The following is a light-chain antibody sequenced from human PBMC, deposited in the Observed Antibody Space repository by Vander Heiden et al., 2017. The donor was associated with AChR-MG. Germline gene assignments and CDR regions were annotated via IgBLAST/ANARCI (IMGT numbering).Light chain of an antibody. V-gene: IGKV1D-13*01. Sequence: AIQLTHSPSSLSASVGDRVTITCRASQGISSALAWYQQKPGNAPKLLIYDASSLESGVPSRFSGSGSGTDFTLIISSLQPEDFANYYCQQVNNYPHTFGHGTKVDIK. J-gene: IGKJ3*01. CDR2: DAS. CDR1: QGISSA. CDR3: QQVNNYPHT.